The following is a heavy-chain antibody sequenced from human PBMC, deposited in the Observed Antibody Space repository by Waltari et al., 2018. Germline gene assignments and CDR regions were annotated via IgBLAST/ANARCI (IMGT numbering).Heavy chain of an antibody. Sequence: QVQLQESGPGLVKPSETLSLTCAVSGYSISSGYYWGWLRQSPGKGLEWIGSIYHSGSTYYNPSLKSRVTISVDTSKNQFSLKLSSVTAADTAVYYCARGTFALYYFDYWGQGTLVTVSS. CDR3: ARGTFALYYFDY. V-gene: IGHV4-38-2*01. CDR2: IYHSGST. CDR1: GYSISSGYY. J-gene: IGHJ4*02.